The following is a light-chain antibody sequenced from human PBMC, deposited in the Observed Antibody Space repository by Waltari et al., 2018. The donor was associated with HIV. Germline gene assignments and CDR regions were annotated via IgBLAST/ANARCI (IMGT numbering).Light chain of an antibody. Sequence: QSVLTQPPSVSAAHGQKVTIPCSGSRSNMGTNYVSWYQQLPGTAPKLLIYDNNKRPSGIPDRFSGSKSGTSATLGITGLQTGDEADYYCGTWDSSLSAWVFGGGTKLTVL. CDR2: DNN. CDR3: GTWDSSLSAWV. CDR1: RSNMGTNY. J-gene: IGLJ3*02. V-gene: IGLV1-51*01.